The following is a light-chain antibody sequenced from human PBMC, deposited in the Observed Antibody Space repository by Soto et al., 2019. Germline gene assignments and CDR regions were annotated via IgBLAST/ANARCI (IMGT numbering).Light chain of an antibody. J-gene: IGLJ2*01. CDR2: VNSDGSH. CDR3: QTWGPDFPVV. CDR1: SGHSSYA. Sequence: QLVLTQSPSASASLGASVKLTCTLSSGHSSYAIAWHQQQPEKGPRYLMKVNSDGSHNKGDGIPDRFSGFSSGAERYLTISSLQSEDEADYYCQTWGPDFPVVFGGGTKLTVL. V-gene: IGLV4-69*01.